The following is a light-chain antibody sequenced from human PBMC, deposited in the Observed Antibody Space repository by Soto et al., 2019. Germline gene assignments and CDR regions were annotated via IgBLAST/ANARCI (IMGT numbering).Light chain of an antibody. J-gene: IGLJ2*01. V-gene: IGLV2-14*01. CDR2: DVS. CDR1: SSDVGGYNY. CDR3: NSYTGRDSVV. Sequence: QSVLTQPASVSGSPGQSTTISCTGTSSDVGGYNYVSWYQQHPGKAPKLMIYDVSNRPSGVSNRCSGSKSANTASLTISGLQAEDEADYYCNSYTGRDSVVFGGGTQLTVL.